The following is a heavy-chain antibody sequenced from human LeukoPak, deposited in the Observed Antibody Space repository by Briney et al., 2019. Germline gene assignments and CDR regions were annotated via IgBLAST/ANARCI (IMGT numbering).Heavy chain of an antibody. CDR3: ARARLINTYYDFWSGYPSPFDY. J-gene: IGHJ4*02. V-gene: IGHV4-34*01. CDR2: INHSGST. Sequence: SETLSLTCAVYGGSFSGYYWSLIRQPPGKGLEWIGEINHSGSTNYNPSLKSRVTISVDTSKNQFSLKLSSVTAADTAVYYCARARLINTYYDFWSGYPSPFDYWGQGTLVTVSS. CDR1: GGSFSGYY. D-gene: IGHD3-3*01.